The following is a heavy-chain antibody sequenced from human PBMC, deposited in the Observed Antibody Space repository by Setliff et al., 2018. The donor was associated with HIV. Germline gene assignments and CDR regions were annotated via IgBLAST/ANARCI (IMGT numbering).Heavy chain of an antibody. D-gene: IGHD5-12*01. Sequence: GVLRLSCAASGFTFSSYWMSWVRQAPGKGLEWVSYISSSGGYIFYADSVKGRFTISRDNAKNSIYLQMNSLRVEDTAVYYCARDEDGYNHFDFWGQGTLVTVSS. CDR3: ARDEDGYNHFDF. CDR1: GFTFSSYW. CDR2: ISSSGGYI. J-gene: IGHJ4*02. V-gene: IGHV3-21*05.